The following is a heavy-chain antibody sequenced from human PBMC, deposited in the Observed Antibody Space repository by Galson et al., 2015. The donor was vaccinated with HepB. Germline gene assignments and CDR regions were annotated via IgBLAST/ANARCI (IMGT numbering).Heavy chain of an antibody. D-gene: IGHD1-26*01. V-gene: IGHV1-24*01. CDR2: FDPEDGET. Sequence: SVKVSCKVSGYSLTELSIHWVRQAPGKGLEWMGGFDPEDGETFCAQKFQGRVTMTEDTSPDTAYMELTSLRSEDTAVYLCATGPEGIVRATLFDYWGQGTLVTVSS. J-gene: IGHJ4*02. CDR1: GYSLTELS. CDR3: ATGPEGIVRATLFDY.